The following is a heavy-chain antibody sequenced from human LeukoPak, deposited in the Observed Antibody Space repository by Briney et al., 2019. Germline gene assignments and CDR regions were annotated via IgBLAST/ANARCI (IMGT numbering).Heavy chain of an antibody. CDR2: ISYDGSNK. CDR1: GFTFSSYG. V-gene: IGHV3-30*19. J-gene: IGHJ4*02. CDR3: ARDRPKESHYDYVWGSYRENNYYFDY. Sequence: GGSLRLSCAASGFTFSSYGMHWVRQAPGKGLEWVAVISYDGSNKYYADSVKGRFTISRDNSKNTLYLQMNSLRAEDTAVYYCARDRPKESHYDYVWGSYRENNYYFDYWGQGTLVTVSS. D-gene: IGHD3-16*02.